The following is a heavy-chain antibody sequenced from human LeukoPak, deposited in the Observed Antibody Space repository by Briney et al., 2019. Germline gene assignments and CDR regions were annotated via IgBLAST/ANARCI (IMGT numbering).Heavy chain of an antibody. D-gene: IGHD1-1*01. CDR1: GFTFSSYA. CDR2: ISGSGGST. CDR3: TRVAQSGPTGWFDP. Sequence: GGSLRLSCAASGFTFSSYAMSWVRQAPGKGLEWVSAISGSGGSTYYADSVKGRFTISRDNPGNVMYLQMDSLRAEDTAVYYCTRVAQSGPTGWFDPWGQGTLVTVSS. V-gene: IGHV3-23*01. J-gene: IGHJ5*02.